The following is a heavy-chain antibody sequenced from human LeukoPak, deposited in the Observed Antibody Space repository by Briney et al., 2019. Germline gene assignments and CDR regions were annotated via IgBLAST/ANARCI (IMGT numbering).Heavy chain of an antibody. CDR3: ARDKSEHSGNFDAFDI. CDR2: ISTYNSNI. CDR1: GYTFFTYG. V-gene: IGHV1-18*01. D-gene: IGHD1-26*01. J-gene: IGHJ3*02. Sequence: ASAKVSCTPSGYTFFTYGINWVRQAPGQGLEWMGWISTYNSNINYAHTFQGSVTMTTDTSTSTAYMELRSLRSDDTAVYYCARDKSEHSGNFDAFDIWGQGTMVTVSS.